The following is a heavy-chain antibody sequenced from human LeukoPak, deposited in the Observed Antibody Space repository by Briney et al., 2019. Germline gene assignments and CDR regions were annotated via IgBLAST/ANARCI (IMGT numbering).Heavy chain of an antibody. J-gene: IGHJ6*03. CDR1: GFTFSSYG. CDR2: ISGSGGST. Sequence: GGSLRLSCAASGFTFSSYGMSWVRQAPGKGLEWVSAISGSGGSTYYADSVKGRFTISRDNSKNTLYLQMNSLRAEDMAVYYCAKRSSGFSYYYVDVWGKGTTVTISS. D-gene: IGHD3-22*01. CDR3: AKRSSGFSYYYVDV. V-gene: IGHV3-23*01.